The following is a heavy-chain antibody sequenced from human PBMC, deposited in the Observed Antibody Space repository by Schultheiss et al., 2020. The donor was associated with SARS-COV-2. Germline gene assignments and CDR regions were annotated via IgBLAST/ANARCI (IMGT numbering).Heavy chain of an antibody. CDR2: IYTSGST. Sequence: SETLSLTCTVSGGSISSYYWSWIRQPAGKGLEWIGRIYTSGSTNYNPSLKSRVTISVDTSRKQFSLKLSSVTAADTAVYYCARGYGAANGMDVWGQGTAVTVSS. D-gene: IGHD4/OR15-4a*01. J-gene: IGHJ6*02. CDR1: GGSISSYY. CDR3: ARGYGAANGMDV. V-gene: IGHV4-4*07.